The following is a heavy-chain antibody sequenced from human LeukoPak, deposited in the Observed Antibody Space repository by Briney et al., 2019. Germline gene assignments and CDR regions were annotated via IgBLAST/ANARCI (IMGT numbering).Heavy chain of an antibody. CDR3: ATDKLGGSGSLDY. V-gene: IGHV3-23*01. Sequence: GGTLRLSCAASGLIFNTYGMNWVRQAPGKGLEWVSSISGSGGTTYYADSVKGRFTISRDNSKNTLYLQMNSLRAEDTAVYYCATDKLGGSGSLDYWGQGTLVTVSS. D-gene: IGHD3-10*01. CDR1: GLIFNTYG. J-gene: IGHJ4*02. CDR2: ISGSGGTT.